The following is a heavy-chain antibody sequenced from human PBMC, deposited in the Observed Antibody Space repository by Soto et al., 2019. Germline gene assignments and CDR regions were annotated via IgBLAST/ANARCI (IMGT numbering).Heavy chain of an antibody. J-gene: IGHJ3*02. CDR1: GYTFTSYS. CDR3: ANYYGSGSSDAFDI. D-gene: IGHD3-10*01. CDR2: INPSGGST. Sequence: SKASGYTFTSYSMHSVRQTPGQGLEWMGIINPSGGSTSYAQKCQGRVTMTRDTSTSTVYMELSSLRSEDTAVYYCANYYGSGSSDAFDIWGQGTMVTVSS. V-gene: IGHV1-46*03.